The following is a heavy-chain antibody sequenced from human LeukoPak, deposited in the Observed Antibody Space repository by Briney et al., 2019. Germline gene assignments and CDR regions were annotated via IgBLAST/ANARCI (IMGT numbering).Heavy chain of an antibody. Sequence: PGGALRLSFATSGFTFSSYGRHWVRQAPGKGLEREELIRYDGSNKKYADSVNGRFTGSRDKSRNKVDLQMNSLRAEDTAVYYCATVGYCSSTSCFYYYYYMDVWGKGTTVTVSS. CDR2: IRYDGSNK. CDR1: GFTFSSYG. J-gene: IGHJ6*03. CDR3: ATVGYCSSTSCFYYYYYMDV. V-gene: IGHV3-30*02. D-gene: IGHD2-2*01.